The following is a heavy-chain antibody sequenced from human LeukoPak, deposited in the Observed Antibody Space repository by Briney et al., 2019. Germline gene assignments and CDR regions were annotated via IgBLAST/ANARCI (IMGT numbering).Heavy chain of an antibody. D-gene: IGHD5-12*01. CDR3: ARVYSGYDVYYYYYYYMDV. J-gene: IGHJ6*03. V-gene: IGHV4-39*01. CDR1: GGSISSSSYC. CDR2: IYYSGST. Sequence: PSETLSLTCTVSGGSISSSSYCWGWIRQPPGKGLEWVGSIYYSGSTFYNPSLKSRVTISGDTSKNQFSLKLSSVTAADTAVYYCARVYSGYDVYYYYYYYMDVWGKGTTVTVSS.